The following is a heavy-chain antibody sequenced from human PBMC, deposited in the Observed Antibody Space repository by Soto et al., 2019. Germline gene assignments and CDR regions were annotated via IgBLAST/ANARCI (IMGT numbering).Heavy chain of an antibody. V-gene: IGHV3-73*01. Sequence: GGSLRLSCAASGFTFSGSAMHWVRQASGKGLEWVGRIRSKANSYATAYAASVKGRFTISRDDSKNTAYLQMNSLKTEDTAVYYCTRLEDYGGGFDYWGQGTLVTVSS. D-gene: IGHD4-17*01. J-gene: IGHJ4*02. CDR3: TRLEDYGGGFDY. CDR1: GFTFSGSA. CDR2: IRSKANSYAT.